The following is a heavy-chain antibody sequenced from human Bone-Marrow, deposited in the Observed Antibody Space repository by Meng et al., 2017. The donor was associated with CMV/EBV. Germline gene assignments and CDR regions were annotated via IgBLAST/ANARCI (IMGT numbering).Heavy chain of an antibody. V-gene: IGHV1-8*01. D-gene: IGHD6-13*01. Sequence: ASVKVSCKASGYTFTTYDINWVRQATGQGLEWMGWMNPNSGNTGYAQKFQGRVTLTRVTSISTAYMELSSLTSDDTAVYYCARWEYSSSWYVGYYYYGMDVWGQGTTVTVSS. CDR3: ARWEYSSSWYVGYYYYGMDV. CDR1: GYTFTTYD. CDR2: MNPNSGNT. J-gene: IGHJ6*02.